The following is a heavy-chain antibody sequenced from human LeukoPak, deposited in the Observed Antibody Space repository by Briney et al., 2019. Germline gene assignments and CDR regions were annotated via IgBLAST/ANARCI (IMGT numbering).Heavy chain of an antibody. CDR1: GITFSGYS. D-gene: IGHD2-15*01. V-gene: IGHV4-34*01. J-gene: IGHJ4*02. CDR2: INHSGST. CDR3: ARGWLVGGGSLD. Sequence: LRLSCAASGITFSGYSMSWIRQPSGKGLEWIGEINHSGSTNYNPSLKSRVTISVDTSKNQFSLKLSSVTAADTAVYYCARGWLVGGGSLDWGQGTLVTVSS.